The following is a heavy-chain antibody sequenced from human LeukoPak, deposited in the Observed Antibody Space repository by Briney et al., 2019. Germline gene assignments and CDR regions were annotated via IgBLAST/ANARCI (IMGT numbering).Heavy chain of an antibody. J-gene: IGHJ4*02. Sequence: TTSETLSLTCTVSGGSISGYYWSWIRQAPGKGLEWIGYVYSTGSTNYNPSLKGPVTISVDTSKNQFSLKLSSVTAADTAVYYCARMWGVSSAAFDSWGQGALVTVSS. CDR3: ARMWGVSSAAFDS. CDR2: VYSTGST. D-gene: IGHD6-6*01. CDR1: GGSISGYY. V-gene: IGHV4-59*01.